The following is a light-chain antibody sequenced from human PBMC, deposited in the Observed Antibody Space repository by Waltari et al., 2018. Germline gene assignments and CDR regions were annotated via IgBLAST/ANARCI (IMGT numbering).Light chain of an antibody. CDR2: GAS. J-gene: IGKJ2*01. V-gene: IGKV3-20*01. CDR1: QSVSSSY. Sequence: EIVLTQSPGTLSLSPGERATLSCRARQSVSSSYLALYQQKPGQAPRLLIYGASSRATGIPDRFSGSGSGTDFTLTISRLEREEFAVYYCQQYGSSPPNTFGQGTKLEIK. CDR3: QQYGSSPPNT.